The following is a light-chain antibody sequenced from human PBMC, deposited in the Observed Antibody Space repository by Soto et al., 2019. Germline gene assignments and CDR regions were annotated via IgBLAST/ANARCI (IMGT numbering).Light chain of an antibody. J-gene: IGKJ4*01. CDR1: QSVSTNS. CDR2: GAS. Sequence: EIVLTQSPGTLSLSPGERATLSCWASQSVSTNSLAWYQQKPGQAPRLLIHGASSRATGIPDRFSGIGCGTDFTITISCMEPVDFEVYYFQHFGTSLVTFGAGTKVEIK. CDR3: QHFGTSLVT. V-gene: IGKV3-20*01.